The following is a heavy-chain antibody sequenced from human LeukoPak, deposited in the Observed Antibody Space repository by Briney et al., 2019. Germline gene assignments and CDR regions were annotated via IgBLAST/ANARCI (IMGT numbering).Heavy chain of an antibody. Sequence: ASVKVSCKASGYTFTSYGISWVRQAPGQGLEWMGWISAYNGNTNYAQKLQGRVTMTRDMSTSTVYMELSSLRSEDTAVYYCRGSGYDFDYWGQGTLVTVSS. V-gene: IGHV1-18*01. CDR2: ISAYNGNT. D-gene: IGHD5-12*01. J-gene: IGHJ4*02. CDR3: RGSGYDFDY. CDR1: GYTFTSYG.